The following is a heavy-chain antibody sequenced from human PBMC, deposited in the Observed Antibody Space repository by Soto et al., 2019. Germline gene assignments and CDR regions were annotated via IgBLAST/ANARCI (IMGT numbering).Heavy chain of an antibody. Sequence: GGSLRLSCAASGFTFDDYAMHWVRQAPGKGLEWVSGISWNSGSIGYADSVKGRFTISRDNAKNSLYLQMNSLRAEDTALYYCAKGGVDGDPHLPGGYFDYWGQGTLVTVSS. CDR3: AKGGVDGDPHLPGGYFDY. CDR2: ISWNSGSI. V-gene: IGHV3-9*01. D-gene: IGHD4-17*01. J-gene: IGHJ4*02. CDR1: GFTFDDYA.